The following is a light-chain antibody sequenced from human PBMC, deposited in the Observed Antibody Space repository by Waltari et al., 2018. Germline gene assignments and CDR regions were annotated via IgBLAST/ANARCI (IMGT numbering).Light chain of an antibody. CDR2: FAS. Sequence: IQLTQSPSSLSVSVGDRVTITCRASQGINTYLAWYQQKPGKAPKLLIYFASTLQSGVPSTFSGSGSGTDFTLTISSLQPEDSATYYCQHVDTYPITFGQGTRLEIK. V-gene: IGKV1-9*01. CDR1: QGINTY. J-gene: IGKJ5*01. CDR3: QHVDTYPIT.